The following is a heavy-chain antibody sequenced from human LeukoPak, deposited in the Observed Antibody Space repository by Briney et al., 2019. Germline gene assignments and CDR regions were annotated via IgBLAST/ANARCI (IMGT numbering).Heavy chain of an antibody. CDR2: ISGSGGST. Sequence: GGSLRLSCAASGFTFSSYAMSRVRQAPGKGLEWVSAISGSGGSTYYADSVKGRFTISRDNSKNTLYLQRNSMRAEDTAVYYCATHSSSWYECFQHWGQGTLGTVSS. CDR1: GFTFSSYA. V-gene: IGHV3-23*01. J-gene: IGHJ1*01. D-gene: IGHD6-13*01. CDR3: ATHSSSWYECFQH.